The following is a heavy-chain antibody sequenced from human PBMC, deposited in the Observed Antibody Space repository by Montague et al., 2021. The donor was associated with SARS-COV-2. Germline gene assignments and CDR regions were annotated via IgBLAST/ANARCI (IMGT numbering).Heavy chain of an antibody. CDR3: ARDDSLAAAVSTPRTYYYASGDSH. Sequence: SETLSLTCTVSGGSISSSSYYWGWIRQPPGKGLEWIGSTYYSGSTYYNPSFKSRVTISVDTSKNQFSLKLSSVTAADTAVYYCARDDSLAAAVSTPRTYYYASGDSHWGQGTLVTVSS. J-gene: IGHJ4*03. CDR1: GGSISSSSYY. CDR2: TYYSGST. D-gene: IGHD3-22*01. V-gene: IGHV4-39*02.